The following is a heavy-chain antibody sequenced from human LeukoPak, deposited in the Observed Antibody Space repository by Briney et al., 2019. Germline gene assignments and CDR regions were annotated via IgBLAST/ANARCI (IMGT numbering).Heavy chain of an antibody. J-gene: IGHJ4*02. CDR2: IGTHGDDT. V-gene: IGHV3-64D*06. CDR1: GFTFSSYA. CDR3: MTRARGPPVY. Sequence: GGSLRLSCAASGFTFSSYAMSWVRQAPGRGLEFVSAIGTHGDDTYYADSVKGRFTISRDNSKNTVYLQMTNLRLEDTAVYHCMTRARGPPVYWGQGTLVTVSS. D-gene: IGHD3-10*01.